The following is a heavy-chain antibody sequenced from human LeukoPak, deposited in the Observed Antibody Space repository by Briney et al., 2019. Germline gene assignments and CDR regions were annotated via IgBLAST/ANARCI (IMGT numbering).Heavy chain of an antibody. CDR2: IQYDGNSK. CDR1: RFTFNNYG. V-gene: IGHV3-30*02. J-gene: IGHJ4*02. D-gene: IGHD5-18*01. Sequence: PGGSLRLSCAASRFTFNNYGMHWVRQAPGKGLEGVAFIQYDGNSKYYIDSVKGRFSISRDNSKNTLYLQMNSLRPEDTAVYFCAKAVVGYTYAFDSWGQGTLVTVSS. CDR3: AKAVVGYTYAFDS.